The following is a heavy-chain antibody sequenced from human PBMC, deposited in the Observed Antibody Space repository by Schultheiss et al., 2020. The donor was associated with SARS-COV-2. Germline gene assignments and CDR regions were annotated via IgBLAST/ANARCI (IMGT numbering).Heavy chain of an antibody. CDR3: ARQQTIFGVADYFDY. CDR1: GGSISSYY. D-gene: IGHD3-3*01. J-gene: IGHJ4*02. Sequence: SETLSLTCTVSGGSISSYYWSWIRQPPGKGLEWIGYIYYSGSTNYNPSLKSRVTISVDTSKNQFSLKLSSVTAADTAVYYCARQQTIFGVADYFDYWGQGTLVTVSS. CDR2: IYYSGST. V-gene: IGHV4-59*08.